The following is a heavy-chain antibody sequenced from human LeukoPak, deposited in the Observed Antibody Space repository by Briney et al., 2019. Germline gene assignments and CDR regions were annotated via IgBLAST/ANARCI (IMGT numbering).Heavy chain of an antibody. CDR1: GYTFTSYG. J-gene: IGHJ5*02. CDR3: ARDSDNYGSGSYSTGFDP. V-gene: IGHV1-69*13. D-gene: IGHD3-10*01. CDR2: MIPIFPTA. Sequence: ASVKVSCKASGYTFTSYGLSWVRQAPGQGLEWMGGMIPIFPTANYAQNLQGRVTITADESRSTVYMELSSLKSEDTAVYYCARDSDNYGSGSYSTGFDPWGQGTLVTVS.